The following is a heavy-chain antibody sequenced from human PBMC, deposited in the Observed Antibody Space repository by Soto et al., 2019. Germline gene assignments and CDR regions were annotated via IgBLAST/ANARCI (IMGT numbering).Heavy chain of an antibody. Sequence: QVHLVQSGAEAKEPGASVKVSCKASGYTFINYAIHWVRQAPGKRLEGLGRINTLNGNTRYSQTFQDKITMTRDTSASTAYMEMSGLRSEDKSVYFCARVGVVDSYYDYFDYWGRGTLVTVSS. J-gene: IGHJ4*02. CDR1: GYTFINYA. CDR2: INTLNGNT. CDR3: ARVGVVDSYYDYFDY. V-gene: IGHV1-3*04. D-gene: IGHD3-10*01.